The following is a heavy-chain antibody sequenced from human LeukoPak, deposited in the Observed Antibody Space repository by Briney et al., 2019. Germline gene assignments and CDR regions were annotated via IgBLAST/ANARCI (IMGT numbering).Heavy chain of an antibody. CDR1: GFTFSSYS. J-gene: IGHJ6*03. CDR2: ISSSSSYI. V-gene: IGHV3-21*01. CDR3: ARDSGYCSSTSCLYYYYYYMDV. Sequence: GGPLRLSCAASGFTFSSYSMNWVRQAPGKGLEWVSSISSSSSYIYYADSVKGRFTISRDNAKNSLYLQMNSLRAEDTAVYYCARDSGYCSSTSCLYYYYYYMDVWGKGTTVTVSS. D-gene: IGHD2-2*01.